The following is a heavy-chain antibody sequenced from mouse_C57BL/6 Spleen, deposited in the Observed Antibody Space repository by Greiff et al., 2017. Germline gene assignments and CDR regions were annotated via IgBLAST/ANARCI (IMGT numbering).Heavy chain of an antibody. Sequence: VQLQQSGPGLVAPSQSLSITCTASGFSFTSYGVSWVRQPPGKGLEWLGVIWGDGSTNYHPERIARLSTSKENSKCQVFLKLNSLQTGDTATYSCAKGNDGYCYFDYWGKGTTRTVSA. CDR2: IWGDGST. CDR1: GFSFTSYG. D-gene: IGHD2-3*01. J-gene: IGHJ2*01. V-gene: IGHV2-3*01. CDR3: AKGNDGYCYFDY.